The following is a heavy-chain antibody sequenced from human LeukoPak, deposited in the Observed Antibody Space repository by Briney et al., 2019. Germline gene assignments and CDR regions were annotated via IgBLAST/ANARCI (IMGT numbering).Heavy chain of an antibody. J-gene: IGHJ4*02. V-gene: IGHV1-69*13. CDR2: IIPIFGTA. CDR1: GGTFSSYA. D-gene: IGHD3-10*01. Sequence: SVKVSCKASGGTFSSYAISWVRQAPGQGLEWMGGIIPIFGTANYAQKFQGGVTITADESTSTAYMELSSLRSEDTAVYYCAGGAWVVRGVIVDYWGQGTLVTVSS. CDR3: AGGAWVVRGVIVDY.